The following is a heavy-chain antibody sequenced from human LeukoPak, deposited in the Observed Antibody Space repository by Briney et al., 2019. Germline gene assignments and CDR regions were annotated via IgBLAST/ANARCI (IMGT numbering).Heavy chain of an antibody. CDR1: GFTFSSYE. J-gene: IGHJ3*02. CDR2: ISSSGSTI. D-gene: IGHD3-10*01. CDR3: AKFWEGPDAFDI. V-gene: IGHV3-48*03. Sequence: GGSLRLSCAASGFTFSSYEMNWVRQAPGKGLEWVSYISSSGSTIYYADSVKGRFTISRDNAKNTLYLQMNSLRAEDTAVYYCAKFWEGPDAFDIWGQGTMVTVSS.